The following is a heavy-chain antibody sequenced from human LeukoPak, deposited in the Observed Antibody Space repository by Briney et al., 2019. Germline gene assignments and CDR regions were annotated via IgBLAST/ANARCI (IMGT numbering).Heavy chain of an antibody. V-gene: IGHV1-69*05. D-gene: IGHD3-10*01. CDR2: IIPIFGTA. CDR3: ARYYYGSGNYRKFDY. CDR1: GGTFSSYA. J-gene: IGHJ4*02. Sequence: GSSVKVSCKASGGTFSSYAISWVRQAPGQGLEWMGRIIPIFGTANYAQKFQGRVTMTRDTSTSTVYMELSSLEPEDTAVYYCARYYYGSGNYRKFDYWGQGTLVTVSS.